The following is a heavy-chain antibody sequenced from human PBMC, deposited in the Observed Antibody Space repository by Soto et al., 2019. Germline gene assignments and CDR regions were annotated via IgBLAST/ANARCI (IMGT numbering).Heavy chain of an antibody. Sequence: SETLSLTCTVSGGSISSYYWSWIRQPPGKGLEWIGYIYYSGSTNYNPSLKSRVTISVDTSKNQFSLKLSSVTAADTAVYYCARARGGNFDYWGQGTLVTVSS. CDR1: GGSISSYY. V-gene: IGHV4-59*01. J-gene: IGHJ4*02. CDR2: IYYSGST. CDR3: ARARGGNFDY. D-gene: IGHD2-15*01.